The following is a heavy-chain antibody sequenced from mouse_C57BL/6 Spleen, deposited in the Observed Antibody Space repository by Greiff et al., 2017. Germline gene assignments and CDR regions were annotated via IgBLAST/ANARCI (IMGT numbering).Heavy chain of an antibody. D-gene: IGHD2-4*01. J-gene: IGHJ3*01. CDR2: INPNNGGT. CDR1: GYTFTDYY. CDR3: AREIYYDYDGAY. V-gene: IGHV1-26*01. Sequence: EVQLQQSGPELVKPGASVKISCKASGYTFTDYYMNWVKQSHGKSLEWIGDINPNNGGTSYNQKFKGKATLTVDKSSSTAYMELRSLTSEDSAVYYCAREIYYDYDGAYWGQGTLVTVSA.